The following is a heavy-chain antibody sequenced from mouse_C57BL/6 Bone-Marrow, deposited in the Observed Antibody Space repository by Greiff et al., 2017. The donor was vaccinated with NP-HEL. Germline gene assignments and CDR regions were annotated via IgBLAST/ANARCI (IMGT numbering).Heavy chain of an antibody. Sequence: VQLQQSGSELRSPGSSVKLSCKDFDSEVFPIAYMSWVRQKPGHGFEWIGGILPSIGRTIYGEKFEDKATLDADTLSNTAYLELNSLTSEDSAIYYCARLYYGSSYPRYFDVWGTGTTVTVSS. V-gene: IGHV15-2*01. CDR1: DSEVFPIAY. CDR3: ARLYYGSSYPRYFDV. J-gene: IGHJ1*03. CDR2: ILPSIGRT. D-gene: IGHD1-1*01.